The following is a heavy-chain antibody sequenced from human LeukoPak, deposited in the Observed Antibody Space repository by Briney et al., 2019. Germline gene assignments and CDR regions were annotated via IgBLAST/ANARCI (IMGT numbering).Heavy chain of an antibody. V-gene: IGHV3-33*01. CDR1: GFTFSSYG. CDR3: AREAEQQWLTGGDY. Sequence: GGSLRLSCAASGFTFSSYGMHWVRQAPGKGLEWVAVIWYDGSNKYYADSVKGRFTISRDNAKNSLYLQMNSLRAEDTAVYYCAREAEQQWLTGGDYWGQGTLVTVSS. D-gene: IGHD6-19*01. J-gene: IGHJ4*02. CDR2: IWYDGSNK.